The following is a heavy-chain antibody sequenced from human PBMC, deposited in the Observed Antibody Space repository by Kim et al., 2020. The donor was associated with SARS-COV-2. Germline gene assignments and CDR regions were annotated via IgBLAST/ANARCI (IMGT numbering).Heavy chain of an antibody. CDR3: ATAGVLLWFGEAIANYYYYYGMDV. CDR2: ISGSGGST. D-gene: IGHD3-10*01. CDR1: GFTFSSYA. J-gene: IGHJ6*02. V-gene: IGHV3-23*01. Sequence: GGSLRLSCAASGFTFSSYAMSWVRQAPGKGLEWVSAISGSGGSTYYADSVKGRFTISRDNSKNTLYLQMNSLRAEDTAVYYCATAGVLLWFGEAIANYYYYYGMDVWGQGTTVTVSS.